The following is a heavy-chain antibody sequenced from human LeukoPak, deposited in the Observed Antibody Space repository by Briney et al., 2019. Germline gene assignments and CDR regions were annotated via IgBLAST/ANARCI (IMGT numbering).Heavy chain of an antibody. D-gene: IGHD3-22*01. J-gene: IGHJ3*02. CDR1: GFTFSSYG. CDR2: ISYDGSNK. CDR3: ARDISAPVVVVPWDAFDI. Sequence: PGRSLRLSCAASGFTFSSYGMHWVRQAPGKGLEWVAVISYDGSNKYYADSVKGRFTISRDNSKNTLYLQMNSLRAEDTAVYYCARDISAPVVVVPWDAFDIWGQGTLVTVSS. V-gene: IGHV3-30*19.